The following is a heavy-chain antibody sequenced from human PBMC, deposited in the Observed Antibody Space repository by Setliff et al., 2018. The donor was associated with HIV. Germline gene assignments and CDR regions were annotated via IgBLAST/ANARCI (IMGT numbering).Heavy chain of an antibody. CDR3: VRDWLVREIIAVYYFDH. V-gene: IGHV3-48*01. CDR2: ISSSGNSI. Sequence: HPGGSLRLSCAASGFTFSSYSMNWVRQAPGKGLEWVSYISSSGNSIYYADSVKGRFSISRDNAKNSLYLQMSSLRAEDTAVYYCVRDWLVREIIAVYYFDHWGQGTLVTVSS. D-gene: IGHD3-10*01. CDR1: GFTFSSYS. J-gene: IGHJ4*02.